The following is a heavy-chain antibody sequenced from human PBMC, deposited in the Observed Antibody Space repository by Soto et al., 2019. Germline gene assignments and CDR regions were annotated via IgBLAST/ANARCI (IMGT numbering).Heavy chain of an antibody. J-gene: IGHJ4*02. D-gene: IGHD4-17*01. CDR1: GFTFSSYG. Sequence: GGSLRLSCAASGFTFSSYGMHWVRQAPGKGLEWVAVIWYDGSNKYYADSVKGRFTISRDNSKNTLYLQMNSLRAEDTAVYYCARVYGYGAANFDYWGQGTLVTVSS. V-gene: IGHV3-33*01. CDR2: IWYDGSNK. CDR3: ARVYGYGAANFDY.